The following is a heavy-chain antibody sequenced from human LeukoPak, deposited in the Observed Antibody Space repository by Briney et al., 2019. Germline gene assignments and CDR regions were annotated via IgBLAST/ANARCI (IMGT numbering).Heavy chain of an antibody. J-gene: IGHJ4*02. CDR1: GFTFSSDA. CDR3: AREDYYDSSGFGSGLYYFDY. V-gene: IGHV3-23*01. D-gene: IGHD3-22*01. Sequence: PGGSLRLSCAASGFTFSSDAMSWVRQAPGKGLEWVSTISGGGGTTYYSDSVKGRFTISRDNSKNTLYLQMNSLRAEDTAVYYCAREDYYDSSGFGSGLYYFDYWGQGTLVTVSS. CDR2: ISGGGGTT.